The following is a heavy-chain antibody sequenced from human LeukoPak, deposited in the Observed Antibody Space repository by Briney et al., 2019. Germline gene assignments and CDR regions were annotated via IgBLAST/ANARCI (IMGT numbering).Heavy chain of an antibody. D-gene: IGHD6-19*01. CDR1: GFTFSSYS. CDR2: ISSSSSYI. V-gene: IGHV3-21*01. J-gene: IGHJ4*02. Sequence: PGGSLRLSCAASGFTFSSYSMNWVRQAPGKGLEWVSSISSSSSYIYYADSVKGRFTISRDNAKNSLYLQMNSLRAEDTAVYYCAKGQQWLVHYFDYWGQGTLVTVSS. CDR3: AKGQQWLVHYFDY.